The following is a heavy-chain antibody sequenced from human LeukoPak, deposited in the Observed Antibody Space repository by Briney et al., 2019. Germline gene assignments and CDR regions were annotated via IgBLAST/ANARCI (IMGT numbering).Heavy chain of an antibody. CDR2: INGDASST. D-gene: IGHD5-18*01. J-gene: IGHJ4*02. V-gene: IGHV3-74*01. CDR1: GLTLSGYW. Sequence: GGSLRLSCAASGLTLSGYWMHWVSQAPGKGLVWDSRINGDASSTSYADSVKGRFTISRDNAKSTLYLQMNSLRVEDTAVYYCARARGNTYGYFEYWGQGTLVTVSS. CDR3: ARARGNTYGYFEY.